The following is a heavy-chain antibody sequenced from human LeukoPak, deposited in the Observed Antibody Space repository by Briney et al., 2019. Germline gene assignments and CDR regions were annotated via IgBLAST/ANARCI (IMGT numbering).Heavy chain of an antibody. CDR2: ISSSSYI. Sequence: GGTLRLSCAASGCTISSYSMNWVRQAPGKGLEWVSSISSSSYIYYTDSVKGRFTISTDNAKNSLYLQMNSLRAEDTAVYYCAGRGEWGIWGQGTMVTVSS. J-gene: IGHJ3*02. D-gene: IGHD1-26*01. CDR1: GCTISSYS. V-gene: IGHV3-21*01. CDR3: AGRGEWGI.